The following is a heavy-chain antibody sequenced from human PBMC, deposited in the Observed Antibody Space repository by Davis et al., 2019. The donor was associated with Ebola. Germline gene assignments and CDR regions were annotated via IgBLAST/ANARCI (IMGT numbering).Heavy chain of an antibody. CDR2: TYYRSKWYN. V-gene: IGHV6-1*01. CDR3: ARDLGYYDTSGSPRSGYYFDY. J-gene: IGHJ4*02. Sequence: MPSETLSLTCGIAGDSVSSNFAAWSWIRQSPSRGLEWLGRTYYRSKWYNDYADSVKSRLIINVDTSMNQFSLHLNSVTPEDTAVYYCARDLGYYDTSGSPRSGYYFDYWGQGARVTVSS. D-gene: IGHD3-22*01. CDR1: GDSVSSNFAA.